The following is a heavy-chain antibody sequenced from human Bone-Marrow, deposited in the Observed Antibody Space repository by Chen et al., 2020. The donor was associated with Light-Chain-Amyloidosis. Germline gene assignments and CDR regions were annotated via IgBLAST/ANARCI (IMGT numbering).Heavy chain of an antibody. CDR3: ARDRGRFSYNRGGLDS. CDR2: MPTDVTKT. D-gene: IGHD3-10*01. V-gene: IGHV3-74*01. Sequence: EVQLVESGGALVQHGGSLRLSCAASGFTLNTYWMHWVRQPPGGGLVWVARMPTDVTKTVYADSVKGRFTVSRDDAKNTLYLEMNSLRVEDTGLYFCARDRGRFSYNRGGLDSWGQGTLVTVSS. CDR1: GFTLNTYW. J-gene: IGHJ4*02.